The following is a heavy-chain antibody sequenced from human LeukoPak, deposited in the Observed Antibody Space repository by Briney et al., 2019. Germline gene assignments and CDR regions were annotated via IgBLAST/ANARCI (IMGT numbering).Heavy chain of an antibody. CDR2: ISYDGSNK. Sequence: GGSLRLSCAASGFTFSSYAMHWVRQAPGKGLEWVAVISYDGSNKYYADSVKGRFTISRDNSKNTLYLQMNSLRAEDTALYYCAKDDVEMATTYFDYWGQGTLVTVSS. CDR1: GFTFSSYA. V-gene: IGHV3-30-3*01. D-gene: IGHD5-24*01. J-gene: IGHJ4*02. CDR3: AKDDVEMATTYFDY.